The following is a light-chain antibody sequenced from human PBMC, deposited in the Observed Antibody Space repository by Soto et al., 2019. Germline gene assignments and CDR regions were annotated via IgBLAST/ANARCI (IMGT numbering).Light chain of an antibody. Sequence: DIVMTQSPDSLAVSLGERATINCKSSQSVVHSSNNRNYLAWYQQKSGQPPKLLISWASIRESGVPDRFSGSGSGTDFTLTISSLQAEDVAVYYCQQYSSPPQTFGQGTRV. CDR3: QQYSSPPQT. J-gene: IGKJ1*01. V-gene: IGKV4-1*01. CDR2: WAS. CDR1: QSVVHSSNNRNY.